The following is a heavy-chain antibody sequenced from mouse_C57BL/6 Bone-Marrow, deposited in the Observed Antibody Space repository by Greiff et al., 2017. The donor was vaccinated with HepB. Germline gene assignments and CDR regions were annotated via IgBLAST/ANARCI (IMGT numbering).Heavy chain of an antibody. Sequence: VKLQQSGPELVKPGASVKISCKASGYAFSSSWMNWVKQRPGKGLEWIGRIYPGDGDTNYNGKFKGKATLTADKSSSTAYMQLSSLTSEDSAVYFCAHYYGSSTFAYWGQGTLVTVSA. CDR3: AHYYGSSTFAY. J-gene: IGHJ3*01. CDR1: GYAFSSSW. CDR2: IYPGDGDT. D-gene: IGHD1-1*01. V-gene: IGHV1-82*01.